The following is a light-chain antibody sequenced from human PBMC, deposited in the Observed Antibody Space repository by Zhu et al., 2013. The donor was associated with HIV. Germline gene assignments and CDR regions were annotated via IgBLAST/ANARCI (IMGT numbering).Light chain of an antibody. V-gene: IGKV1-17*01. J-gene: IGKJ4*01. CDR1: QDIRNH. Sequence: DIQMTQSPSSLSASVGDRVTITCRASQDIRNHLGWYQQRPGKAPRRLIYLASTLQSGVPSRFSGSGSGTDFTLTISTLQPEDFATYYCQQSYSTPALTFGGGTKVEIK. CDR2: LAS. CDR3: QQSYSTPALT.